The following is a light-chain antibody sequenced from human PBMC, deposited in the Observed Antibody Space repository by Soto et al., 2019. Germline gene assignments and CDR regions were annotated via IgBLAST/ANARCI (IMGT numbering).Light chain of an antibody. CDR3: QQYGSSPQP. J-gene: IGKJ1*01. CDR2: GAS. Sequence: EIVLTQSPGTQSLSPGERATLSCRASQSVSSSYLAWYQQKPGQAPRLLIYGASSRATGIPDRFSGSGSGTDFTLTISRLEPEDFAVYYCQQYGSSPQPFGQGTKVEIK. CDR1: QSVSSSY. V-gene: IGKV3-20*01.